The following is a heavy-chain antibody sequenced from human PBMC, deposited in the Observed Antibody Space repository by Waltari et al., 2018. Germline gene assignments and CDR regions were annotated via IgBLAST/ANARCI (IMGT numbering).Heavy chain of an antibody. J-gene: IGHJ4*02. CDR1: GGSFRGYS. V-gene: IGHV3-23*01. CDR3: AKGIAVAGALPFDY. Sequence: VQLQQWGAGLLKPSETLSLTCAVYGGSFRGYSWSWIRQPPGKGLEWVSAISGSGGSTYYADSVKGRFTISRDNSKNTLYLQMNSLRAEDTAVYYCAKGIAVAGALPFDYWGQGTLVTVSS. D-gene: IGHD6-19*01. CDR2: ISGSGGST.